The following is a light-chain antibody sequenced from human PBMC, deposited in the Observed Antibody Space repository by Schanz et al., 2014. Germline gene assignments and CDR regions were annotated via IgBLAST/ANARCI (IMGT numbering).Light chain of an antibody. CDR2: AAS. V-gene: IGKV1-12*01. CDR3: QQATSFPRT. CDR1: QDMSSW. Sequence: DIQMTQSPSSVSASVGDRVIITCRASQDMSSWLAWYQQKPGKAPQLLISAASTLESGVPSRFSGSGSGTEFTLTISSLQPEDFATYYCQQATSFPRTFGEGTKVEIK. J-gene: IGKJ4*02.